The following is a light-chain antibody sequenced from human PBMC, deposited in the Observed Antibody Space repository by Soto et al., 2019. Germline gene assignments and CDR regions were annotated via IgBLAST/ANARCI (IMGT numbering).Light chain of an antibody. CDR1: QSVSSS. V-gene: IGKV3-15*01. CDR2: GAS. CDR3: QQYKKWPPLT. J-gene: IGKJ4*01. Sequence: EILMTQSPATLSVSPGERATLSCRASQSVSSSLAWYQHKPGRPPRLLIYGASTRATGVPARFSGSGSGTEFTLTISSLQSEDFAVYYCQQYKKWPPLTFGGGTQVEIK.